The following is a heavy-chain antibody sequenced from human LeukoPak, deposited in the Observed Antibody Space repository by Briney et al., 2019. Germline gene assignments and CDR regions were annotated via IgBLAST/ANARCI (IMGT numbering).Heavy chain of an antibody. Sequence: PGGSLRLSCAASGFTFSSYGMHWVRQAPGKGLEWVAVIWYDGSNKYYADSVKGRFTISRDNSKNTLYLQMNSLRAEDTAVYYCARGDDYDSIFPTELEGYWGQGTLVTVSS. CDR3: ARGDDYDSIFPTELEGY. J-gene: IGHJ4*02. CDR2: IWYDGSNK. CDR1: GFTFSSYG. V-gene: IGHV3-33*01. D-gene: IGHD3-22*01.